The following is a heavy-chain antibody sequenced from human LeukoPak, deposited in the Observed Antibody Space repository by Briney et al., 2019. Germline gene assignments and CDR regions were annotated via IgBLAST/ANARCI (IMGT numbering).Heavy chain of an antibody. V-gene: IGHV3-48*03. D-gene: IGHD3-10*01. CDR2: ISGSGSTI. CDR3: ARGYRGSGSYYNGGFDY. CDR1: GFTFSDFA. Sequence: PGGSLRLCCAASGFTFSDFAMIWVRQAPGKGLEWVSAISGSGSTIYYADSVKGRFTISRDNAKNSLYLQMNSLRAEDTAVYYCARGYRGSGSYYNGGFDYWGQGTLVTVSS. J-gene: IGHJ4*02.